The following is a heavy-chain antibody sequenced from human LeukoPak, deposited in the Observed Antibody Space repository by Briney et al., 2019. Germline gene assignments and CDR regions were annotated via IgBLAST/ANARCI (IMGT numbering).Heavy chain of an antibody. D-gene: IGHD3-3*01. V-gene: IGHV3-23*01. J-gene: IGHJ4*02. CDR1: GFTFSSYA. Sequence: PGGSLRLSCAASGFTFSSYAMSWVRQAPGKGLEWVSAISGSGGSTYYADSVKGRFTISRDNSKNMLYLQMNSLRAEDTAVYYCAKVVGTIFGVVTLADFDYWGQGTLVTVSS. CDR3: AKVVGTIFGVVTLADFDY. CDR2: ISGSGGST.